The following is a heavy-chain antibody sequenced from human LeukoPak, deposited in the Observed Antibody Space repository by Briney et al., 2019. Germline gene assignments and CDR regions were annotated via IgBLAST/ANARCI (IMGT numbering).Heavy chain of an antibody. CDR1: GYSISSRYY. CDR3: ARGLWFGDENPPYFDY. D-gene: IGHD3-10*01. CDR2: IYHSGST. Sequence: SETLSLTCTVSGYSISSRYYWGWIRQPPGKGLEWIGSIYHSGSTHYNPSLKSRVTISVDTSRNQFSLKLSSVTAADTAVYYCARGLWFGDENPPYFDYWGQGILVTVSS. J-gene: IGHJ4*02. V-gene: IGHV4-38-2*02.